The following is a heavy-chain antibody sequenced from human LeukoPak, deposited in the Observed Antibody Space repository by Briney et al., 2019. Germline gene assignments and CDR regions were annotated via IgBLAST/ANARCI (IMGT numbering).Heavy chain of an antibody. Sequence: PGGSLRLSCAASGFTFSSYAMHWVRQAPGKGLEWVAVISYDGSNKYYADSVKGRFTISRDNSKNTLYLQMNSLRAEDTAVYYCAKDRSDIVVVPDETLDYWGQGTLVTVSS. CDR2: ISYDGSNK. J-gene: IGHJ4*02. CDR3: AKDRSDIVVVPDETLDY. D-gene: IGHD2-2*01. V-gene: IGHV3-30*04. CDR1: GFTFSSYA.